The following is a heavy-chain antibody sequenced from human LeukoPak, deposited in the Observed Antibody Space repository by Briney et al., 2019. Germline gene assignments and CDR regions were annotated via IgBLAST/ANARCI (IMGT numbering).Heavy chain of an antibody. Sequence: PSETLSLTCAVSGGSISSGGYSWNWIRQPPGKGLEWIGYLYYSGSTYYNPSLESRVLISVDTSKNQFSLKLSSVTAADTAVYYCAREPSNDYGGNSDAFDIWGQGTMVTVSS. D-gene: IGHD4-23*01. CDR1: GGSISSGGYS. V-gene: IGHV4-30-4*07. CDR2: LYYSGST. J-gene: IGHJ3*02. CDR3: AREPSNDYGGNSDAFDI.